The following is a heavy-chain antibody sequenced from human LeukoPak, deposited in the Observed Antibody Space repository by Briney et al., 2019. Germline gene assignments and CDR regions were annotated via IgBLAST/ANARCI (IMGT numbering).Heavy chain of an antibody. Sequence: GESLKISCKGSGYSFTSYWIGWVRQMPGKGLEWMGIIHPGDSDTGYSPSFQGQVTISADKSISTAYLQWSSLKASDTAMYYCARTLNCGGDCFDAFDIWGQGTMVTVSS. J-gene: IGHJ3*02. CDR2: IHPGDSDT. CDR3: ARTLNCGGDCFDAFDI. D-gene: IGHD2-21*01. V-gene: IGHV5-51*01. CDR1: GYSFTSYW.